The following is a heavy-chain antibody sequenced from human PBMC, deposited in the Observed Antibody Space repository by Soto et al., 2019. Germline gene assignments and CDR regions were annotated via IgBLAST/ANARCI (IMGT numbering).Heavy chain of an antibody. J-gene: IGHJ4*02. CDR2: INPDGSNT. D-gene: IGHD1-1*01. Sequence: LRLSCAASGFTFIGNWMHWVRQAPGKGLLWVSRINPDGSNTDYADSVKGRFTISRDNAKNTLYLQMNSLRAEDTAVYYCAGGIWNDNAYWGQGTLVTVSS. CDR1: GFTFIGNW. V-gene: IGHV3-74*01. CDR3: AGGIWNDNAY.